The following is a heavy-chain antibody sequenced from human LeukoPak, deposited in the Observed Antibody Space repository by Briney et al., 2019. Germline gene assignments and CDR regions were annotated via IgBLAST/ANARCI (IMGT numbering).Heavy chain of an antibody. CDR2: ISYDGSNK. CDR1: GFTFSSYG. CDR3: AKDSLRRYYDSSGYYPSFDY. D-gene: IGHD3-22*01. V-gene: IGHV3-30*18. Sequence: GRSLRLSCAASGFTFSSYGMHWVRQAPGKGLEWVAVISYDGSNKYYADSVKGRFTISRDNSKNTLYLQMNSLRAEDTAVYYCAKDSLRRYYDSSGYYPSFDYWGQGTLVTDSS. J-gene: IGHJ4*02.